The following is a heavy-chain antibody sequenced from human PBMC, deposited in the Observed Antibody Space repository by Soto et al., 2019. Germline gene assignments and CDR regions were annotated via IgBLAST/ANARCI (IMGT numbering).Heavy chain of an antibody. D-gene: IGHD3-22*01. CDR1: GGTFRSHA. CDR2: NSPILCKA. CDR3: LRGWVSGGYREFDY. V-gene: IGHV1-69*10. Sequence: SVNVPCQACGGTFRSHANIRVRQAPGPGLEWMGGNSPILCKANHAQKFQGQVTINADESPSQAPIELNSLRSEDTGVYYCLRGWVSGGYREFDYWGQGTLVTVSS. J-gene: IGHJ4*02.